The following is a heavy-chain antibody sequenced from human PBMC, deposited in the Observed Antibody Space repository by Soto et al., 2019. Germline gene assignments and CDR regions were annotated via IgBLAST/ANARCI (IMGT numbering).Heavy chain of an antibody. CDR3: RAVRGVIIATDYYFDY. CDR1: GYSFAVYW. CDR2: IDPSDSQT. V-gene: IGHV5-10-1*01. J-gene: IGHJ4*02. Sequence: GESLKISCKGPGYSFAVYWITWVRQKPGKGLEWMGRIDPSDSQTYYSPSFRGHVTISATKNTLYLQMNSLRAEDTAVYYCRAVRGVIIATDYYFDYWGQGTLVTVSS. D-gene: IGHD3-10*01.